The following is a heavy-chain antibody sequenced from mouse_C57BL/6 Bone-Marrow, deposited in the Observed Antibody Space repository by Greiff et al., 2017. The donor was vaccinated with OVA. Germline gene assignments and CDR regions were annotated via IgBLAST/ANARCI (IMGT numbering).Heavy chain of an antibody. J-gene: IGHJ2*01. V-gene: IGHV1-64*01. Sequence: QVQLQQPGAELVKPGASVKLSCKASGYTFTSYWMHWVKQRPGQGLEWIGMIHPNSGSTNYNEKFKSKATLTVDKSSSTAYMQLSSLTSEDSAVYYCAFYGSSYYFDDWGQGTTLTVSS. CDR3: AFYGSSYYFDD. D-gene: IGHD1-1*01. CDR1: GYTFTSYW. CDR2: IHPNSGST.